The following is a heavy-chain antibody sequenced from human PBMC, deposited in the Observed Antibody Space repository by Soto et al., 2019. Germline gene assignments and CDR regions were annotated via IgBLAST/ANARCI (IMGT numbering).Heavy chain of an antibody. CDR3: ARDLWSQSSSSGGYYYGMDV. D-gene: IGHD6-6*01. Sequence: SQTLSLTCAISGDSVSSNSAAWNWIRQSPSRGLEWPGRTYYRSKWYNDYAVSVKSRITINPDTSKNQFSLQLNSVTPEDTAVYYCARDLWSQSSSSGGYYYGMDVWGQGTTVTVSS. J-gene: IGHJ6*02. V-gene: IGHV6-1*01. CDR1: GDSVSSNSAA. CDR2: TYYRSKWYN.